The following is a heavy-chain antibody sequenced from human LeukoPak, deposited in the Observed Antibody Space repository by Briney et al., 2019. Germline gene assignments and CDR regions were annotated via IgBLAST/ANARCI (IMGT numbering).Heavy chain of an antibody. CDR2: IIGDGSST. Sequence: GRSLRPSCAASGFIFNGHWMHWVRQAPGKGLMWVSQIIGDGSSTNYADSVKGRFTISRDNAKNTLYPQMSSLRAEDTAVYYCTRDVGFCSGGRCFPSGPADYWGQGTLVTVSS. J-gene: IGHJ4*02. CDR3: TRDVGFCSGGRCFPSGPADY. V-gene: IGHV3-74*01. D-gene: IGHD2-15*01. CDR1: GFIFNGHW.